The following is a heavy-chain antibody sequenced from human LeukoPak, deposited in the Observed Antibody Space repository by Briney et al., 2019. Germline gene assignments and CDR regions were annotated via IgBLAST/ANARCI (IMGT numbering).Heavy chain of an antibody. CDR2: IKSKTDGGTT. J-gene: IGHJ4*02. CDR3: TTGGSYGDPFDY. V-gene: IGHV3-15*01. Sequence: PGRSLRLSCAASGFTFSNAWMSWVRQAPGKGLEWVGRIKSKTDGGTTDYAAPVKGRFTISRDDSKNTLYLQMNSLKTEDTAVYYCTTGGSYGDPFDYWGQGTLVTVSS. D-gene: IGHD1-26*01. CDR1: GFTFSNAW.